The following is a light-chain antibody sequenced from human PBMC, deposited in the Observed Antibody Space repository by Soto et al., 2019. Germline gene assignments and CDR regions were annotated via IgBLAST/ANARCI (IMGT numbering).Light chain of an antibody. J-gene: IGLJ3*02. CDR3: QSYDSSLWV. CDR1: SSNIGAGYD. Sequence: QSVLTQPPSVSGAPGQRVTISCTGSSSNIGAGYDVHWYQQLPGTSPKLLIYGNSNRPSGVPDRFSGSKSGTSASLAITGLQAEDEADYYCQSYDSSLWVFGGVTKLTVL. CDR2: GNS. V-gene: IGLV1-40*01.